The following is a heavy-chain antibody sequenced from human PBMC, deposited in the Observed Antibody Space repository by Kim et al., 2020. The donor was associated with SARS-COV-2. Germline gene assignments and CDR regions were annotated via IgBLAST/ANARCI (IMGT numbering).Heavy chain of an antibody. V-gene: IGHV4-61*01. CDR1: GGSVSSGSYY. CDR2: IYYSGST. J-gene: IGHJ3*02. CDR3: ARVTVRTVAFDI. D-gene: IGHD1-1*01. Sequence: SETLSLTCTVSGGSVSSGSYYWSWIRQPPGKGLEWIGYIYYSGSTNYNPSLKSRVTISVDTSKNQFSLKLSSVTAADTAVYYCARVTVRTVAFDIWGQGTMVTVSS.